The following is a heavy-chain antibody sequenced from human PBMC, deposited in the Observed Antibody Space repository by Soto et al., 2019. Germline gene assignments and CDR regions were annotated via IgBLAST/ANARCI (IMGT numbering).Heavy chain of an antibody. J-gene: IGHJ6*02. Sequence: SVKVSCKASGGTFSSYAISWVRQAPGQGLEWMGGIIPIFGTANYAQKFQGRVTITADESTSTANMELSSLRSEDTAVYYCARGRYYDFWSGYYLDGMDVWGQGTTVTVSS. CDR1: GGTFSSYA. CDR2: IIPIFGTA. D-gene: IGHD3-3*01. V-gene: IGHV1-69*13. CDR3: ARGRYYDFWSGYYLDGMDV.